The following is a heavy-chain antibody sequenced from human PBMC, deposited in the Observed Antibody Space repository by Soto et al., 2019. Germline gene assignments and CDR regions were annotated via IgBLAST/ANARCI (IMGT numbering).Heavy chain of an antibody. CDR3: ASNSGYDYYYGMDV. V-gene: IGHV4-34*01. Sequence: PSETLSLTCAVYGGSFSGYYWSWIRQPPGKGLEWSGEINHSGSTNYNPSLKSRVTISVYTSKNQFSLKLSSVTAADTAVYYCASNSGYDYYYGMDVWGKGTTVTVSS. J-gene: IGHJ6*04. CDR2: INHSGST. D-gene: IGHD5-12*01. CDR1: GGSFSGYY.